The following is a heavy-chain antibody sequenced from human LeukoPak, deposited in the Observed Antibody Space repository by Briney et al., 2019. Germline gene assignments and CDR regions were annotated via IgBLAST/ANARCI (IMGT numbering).Heavy chain of an antibody. D-gene: IGHD6-13*01. CDR2: INHSGST. CDR1: GGSFSGYY. CDR3: ARLWTGYSSSWPLMDV. Sequence: SETLSLTCAVYGGSFSGYYWSWIRQPPGKGLEWIGEINHSGSTNYNPSLKSRVTISVDTSKNQFSLKLSSVTAADTAVYYCARLWTGYSSSWPLMDVWGKGTTVTVSS. V-gene: IGHV4-34*01. J-gene: IGHJ6*03.